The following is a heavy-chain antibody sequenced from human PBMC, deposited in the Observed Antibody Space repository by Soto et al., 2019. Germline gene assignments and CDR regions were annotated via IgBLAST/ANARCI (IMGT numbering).Heavy chain of an antibody. Sequence: SETLSLTCTVSGGSISSFCWSWIRQPPGQGLEWIGYICSGGTTKYNPSLKSRVTMSVDTSKTQFSLKLTSVTAADTAVYYCARDRGSSWPQQMDGWGQGTTVTVSS. V-gene: IGHV4-59*01. CDR2: ICSGGTT. CDR1: GGSISSFC. CDR3: ARDRGSSWPQQMDG. J-gene: IGHJ6*02. D-gene: IGHD6-13*01.